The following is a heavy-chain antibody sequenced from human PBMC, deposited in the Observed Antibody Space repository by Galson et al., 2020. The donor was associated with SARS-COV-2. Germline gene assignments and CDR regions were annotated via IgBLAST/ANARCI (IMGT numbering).Heavy chain of an antibody. CDR2: ISSSSSTI. J-gene: IGHJ4*02. CDR1: GFTFSSYS. V-gene: IGHV3-48*04. D-gene: IGHD3-3*01. Sequence: GESLKISCAASGFTFSSYSMNWVRQAPGKGLEWVSYISSSSSTIYYADSVKGRFTISRDNAKNSLYLQMNSLRAEDTAVYYCARSYDFGGFYFDYWGQGTLVTVSS. CDR3: ARSYDFGGFYFDY.